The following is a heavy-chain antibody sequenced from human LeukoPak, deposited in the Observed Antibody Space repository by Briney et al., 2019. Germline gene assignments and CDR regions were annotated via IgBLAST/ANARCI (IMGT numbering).Heavy chain of an antibody. D-gene: IGHD3-10*01. V-gene: IGHV3-74*01. CDR2: IRGDWHDT. J-gene: IGHJ4*02. Sequence: GGSLRLSCTASGFRFSDFWMHWVRQAPGKGLVWVSRIRGDWHDTTYADSVKGRFTISRDNAQNTLYLQMNSLRVEDTAVYYCASDRVLGSGSLDNWGQGTLVTISS. CDR3: ASDRVLGSGSLDN. CDR1: GFRFSDFW.